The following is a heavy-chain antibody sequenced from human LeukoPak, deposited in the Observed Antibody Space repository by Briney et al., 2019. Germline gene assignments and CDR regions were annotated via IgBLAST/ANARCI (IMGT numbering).Heavy chain of an antibody. CDR1: GFTFSSYG. D-gene: IGHD5-18*01. CDR2: IWYDGSNK. V-gene: IGHV3-33*01. CDR3: ARADVDTAMVDY. Sequence: RRSLRLSCAASGFTFSSYGMHWVRQAPGKGLEWVAVIWYDGSNKYYADSVKGRFTISRDNSKNTLYLQMNSLRAEDTAVYYCARADVDTAMVDYWGQGTLVTVSS. J-gene: IGHJ4*02.